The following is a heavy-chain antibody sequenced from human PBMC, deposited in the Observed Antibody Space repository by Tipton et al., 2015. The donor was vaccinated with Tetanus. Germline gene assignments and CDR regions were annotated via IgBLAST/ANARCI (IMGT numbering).Heavy chain of an antibody. Sequence: TLSLTCTVSGDSISRGGYFWNWIRQRPGEGPEWIGYIYYSGSTYYNPSLKSRVSMSVDTSKNQFSLKLNSVTAADTAIYYCAREPGFSYGFKYWGQGALVTVSS. V-gene: IGHV4-31*03. J-gene: IGHJ4*02. D-gene: IGHD5-18*01. CDR1: GDSISRGGYF. CDR2: IYYSGST. CDR3: AREPGFSYGFKY.